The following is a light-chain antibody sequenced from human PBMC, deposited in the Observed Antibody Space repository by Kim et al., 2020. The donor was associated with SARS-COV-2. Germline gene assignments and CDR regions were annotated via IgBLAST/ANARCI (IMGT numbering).Light chain of an antibody. CDR1: QYIKRW. CDR2: DAS. J-gene: IGKJ2*01. Sequence: GDRVTITCRASQYIKRWLAWYQQRPGKAPKVLIYDASTLGSGVPSRFSGSGFGTEFTLTIDSLQPDDFATYYYQQYNSYFGQGTKLEI. CDR3: QQYNSY. V-gene: IGKV1-5*01.